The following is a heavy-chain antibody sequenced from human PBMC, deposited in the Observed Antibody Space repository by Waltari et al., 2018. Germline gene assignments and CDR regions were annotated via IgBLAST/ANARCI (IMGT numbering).Heavy chain of an antibody. D-gene: IGHD6-19*01. Sequence: QVQLQQWGAGLLKPSETLSLTCAVYGGSFSGYYWSWIRQPPGKGLEWIGEINHSGSTNSNPSLKSRVTISVDTSKNQFSLKLSSVTAADTAVYYCAISSGWFGFTYYYGMDVWGQGTTVTVSS. CDR2: INHSGST. J-gene: IGHJ6*02. CDR1: GGSFSGYY. V-gene: IGHV4-34*01. CDR3: AISSGWFGFTYYYGMDV.